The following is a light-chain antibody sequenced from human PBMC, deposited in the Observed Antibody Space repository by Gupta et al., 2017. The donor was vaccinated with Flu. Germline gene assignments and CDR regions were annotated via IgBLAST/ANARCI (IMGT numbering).Light chain of an antibody. CDR3: QQYGSSPRT. J-gene: IGKJ1*01. CDR2: GAS. V-gene: IGKV3-20*01. CDR1: QSVSSSY. Sequence: GTLSLAPGERATLSCRASQSVSSSYLAWYQQKPGQAPRLLIYGASSRATGIPDRFSGSGSGTDFTLTISRLEPEDFAVYYCQQYGSSPRTFGQGTKVEIK.